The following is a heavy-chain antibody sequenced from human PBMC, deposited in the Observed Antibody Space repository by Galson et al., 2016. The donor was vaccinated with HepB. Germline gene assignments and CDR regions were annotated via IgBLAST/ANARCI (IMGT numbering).Heavy chain of an antibody. CDR1: DFSFRSYA. CDR2: ITGGAGPT. V-gene: IGHV3-23*01. Sequence: SLRLSCAASDFSFRSYARTWGRQAPGKGLEWVSTITGGAGPTLFAGCVKGRFSIPRDNSKNTLHLQITGLRAEDTAVYYCARAAGGVMGSYYFDYWGQGTLVTVSS. CDR3: ARAAGGVMGSYYFDY. J-gene: IGHJ4*02. D-gene: IGHD3-16*01.